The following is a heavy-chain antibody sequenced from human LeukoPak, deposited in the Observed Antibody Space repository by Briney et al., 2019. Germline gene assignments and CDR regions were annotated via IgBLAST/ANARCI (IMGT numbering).Heavy chain of an antibody. CDR1: GGSFSNYY. J-gene: IGHJ6*02. CDR3: ARGFVRFLEDRHYYYYYGTDV. Sequence: PSETLSLTCAVYGGSFSNYYWSWIRQPPGKGLEWIGEINHSGSTNYNPSLKSRVTISVDTSKNQFPLKLSSVTAADTAVYYCARGFVRFLEDRHYYYYYGTDVWGQGTTVTVSS. D-gene: IGHD3-3*01. V-gene: IGHV4-34*01. CDR2: INHSGST.